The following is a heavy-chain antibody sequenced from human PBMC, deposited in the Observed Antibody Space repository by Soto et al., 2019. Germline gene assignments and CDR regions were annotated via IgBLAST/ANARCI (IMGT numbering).Heavy chain of an antibody. Sequence: EVQLEESGGGLVQPGASLRLSCAASGFTFSNYSMNWVRQAPGKGLEWVSYISSGSTTIYYADSVKGRFTISRDNAKNSLFLQMNSLRDEDTAVYYCARMPTLARAYYDILTGYRLDYWGQGTLVTVSS. V-gene: IGHV3-48*02. D-gene: IGHD3-9*01. CDR3: ARMPTLARAYYDILTGYRLDY. CDR1: GFTFSNYS. CDR2: ISSGSTTI. J-gene: IGHJ4*02.